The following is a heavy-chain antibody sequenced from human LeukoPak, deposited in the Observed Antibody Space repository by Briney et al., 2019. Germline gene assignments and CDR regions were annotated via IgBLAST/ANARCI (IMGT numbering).Heavy chain of an antibody. Sequence: SVKVSCKTSEATFGSYDINWVRQAPGQGLEWMGRIIPVLGATNYAQKFQGTVTLTADTSTNTVYMELSNLRSEDTALYFCASRSHRKAFDIWGQGTMVTVSS. CDR2: IIPVLGAT. CDR3: ASRSHRKAFDI. CDR1: EATFGSYD. V-gene: IGHV1-69*04. D-gene: IGHD1-14*01. J-gene: IGHJ3*02.